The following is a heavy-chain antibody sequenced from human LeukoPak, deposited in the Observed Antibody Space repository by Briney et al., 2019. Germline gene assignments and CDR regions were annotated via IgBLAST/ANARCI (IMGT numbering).Heavy chain of an antibody. V-gene: IGHV4-4*09. Sequence: RASETLSLTCTVSGGSISSYYWSWIRQPPGKGLEWIGYIYTSGSTNYNPSLKSRVTISVDTSKNQFSLKLSSVTAADTAVYYCARRFIAARSAWFDPWGQGTLVTVSS. D-gene: IGHD6-6*01. CDR2: IYTSGST. CDR1: GGSISSYY. J-gene: IGHJ5*02. CDR3: ARRFIAARSAWFDP.